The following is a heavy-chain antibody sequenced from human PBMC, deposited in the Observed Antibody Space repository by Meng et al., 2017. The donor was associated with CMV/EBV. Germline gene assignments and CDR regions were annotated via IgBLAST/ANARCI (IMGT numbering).Heavy chain of an antibody. D-gene: IGHD6-19*01. CDR3: ARGGITGSTSAWYAPNYFDF. CDR1: NANYY. CDR2: IYYSGSP. J-gene: IGHJ4*02. Sequence: NANYYWAWNRQPPGKGLEWFGYIYYSGSPIYNPSLKSRVTMSVDTSKNQFSLKVNSVTTTDTAVYYCARGGITGSTSAWYAPNYFDFWGQGALVTVSS. V-gene: IGHV4-61*01.